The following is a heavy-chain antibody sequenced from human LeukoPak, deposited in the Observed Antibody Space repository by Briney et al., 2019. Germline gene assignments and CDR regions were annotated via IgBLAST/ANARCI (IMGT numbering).Heavy chain of an antibody. Sequence: SETLSLTCTVSGGSISSYYWSWIRQPAGKGLEWIGRIYTSGSTNYNPSLKSRVTMSVDTSKNQFSLKLSSVTAADTAVYYCARQENCRSPSCIHYYYSYMNVWAKGPRSPSP. CDR1: GGSISSYY. V-gene: IGHV4-4*07. CDR2: IYTSGST. D-gene: IGHD2-2*01. CDR3: ARQENCRSPSCIHYYYSYMNV. J-gene: IGHJ6*03.